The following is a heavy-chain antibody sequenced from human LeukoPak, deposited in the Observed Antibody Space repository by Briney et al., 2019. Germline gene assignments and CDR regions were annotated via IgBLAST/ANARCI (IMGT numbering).Heavy chain of an antibody. D-gene: IGHD3-10*01. J-gene: IGHJ6*02. CDR2: IYYSGST. V-gene: IGHV4-59*08. CDR1: GGSISSYY. CDR3: ARLRFTDYYYYGMDV. Sequence: SETLSLTCTVSGGSISSYYWSWIRQPPGKGLEWIGYIYYSGSTNYNPSLKSRVTISVDTSKNQFSLKLSSATAADTAVYYCARLRFTDYYYYGMDVWGQGTTVTVSS.